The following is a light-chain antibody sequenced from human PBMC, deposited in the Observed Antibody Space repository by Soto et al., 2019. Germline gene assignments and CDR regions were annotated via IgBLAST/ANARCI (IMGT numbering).Light chain of an antibody. CDR2: AAS. J-gene: IGKJ1*01. CDR3: QQYNGYWT. V-gene: IGKV1D-16*01. CDR1: QDISTW. Sequence: DIQMTQSPSSVSASVGDRVTIACRASQDISTWLAWYQQKPGKAPELLIYAASSLQGGVPSRFSGSGSGTDFTLTISSLQPDDFATYYCQQYNGYWTFGQGTKVEIK.